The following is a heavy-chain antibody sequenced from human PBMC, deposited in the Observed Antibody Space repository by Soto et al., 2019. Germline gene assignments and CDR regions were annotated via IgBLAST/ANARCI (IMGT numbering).Heavy chain of an antibody. CDR2: INHSGST. J-gene: IGHJ6*02. Sequence: QVQLQQWGAGLLKPSETLSLTCAVYGGSFSGYYWSWIRQPPGKGLEWIGEINHSGSTNYNPSLKSRVTISVDTSKNQFSLKLSSVTAADTAVYYCARALSGYDSPYNYYYYGMDVWGQGTTVTVSS. CDR3: ARALSGYDSPYNYYYYGMDV. V-gene: IGHV4-34*01. D-gene: IGHD5-12*01. CDR1: GGSFSGYY.